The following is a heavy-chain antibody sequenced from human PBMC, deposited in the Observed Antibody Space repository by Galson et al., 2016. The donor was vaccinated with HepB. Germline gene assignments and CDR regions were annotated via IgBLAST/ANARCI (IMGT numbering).Heavy chain of an antibody. J-gene: IGHJ4*02. Sequence: TLSLTCAVSGGSISSHTWWSWVRQPPGQGLEWIGQIFHSGSTHYNPSLKSRVTISVDKSNNHFSLRPTSVTAADTALYYCARQYRGGPSDYWGQGTLVIVSS. CDR2: IFHSGST. CDR3: ARQYRGGPSDY. CDR1: GGSISSHTW. V-gene: IGHV4-4*02. D-gene: IGHD5-12*01.